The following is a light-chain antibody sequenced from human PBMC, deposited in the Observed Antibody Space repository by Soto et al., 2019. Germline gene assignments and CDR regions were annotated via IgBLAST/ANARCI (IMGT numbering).Light chain of an antibody. CDR2: KAS. CDR3: QQYFIYPWT. J-gene: IGKJ1*01. V-gene: IGKV1-5*03. CDR1: QSISMW. Sequence: DTQMTNSLVTLPATQRARLTXTLRASQSISMWLAWYQQRPGKGNKLMIYKASEGNGGVSYRLSGSGSGTEFTLTISGLQPDDFATYYCQQYFIYPWTFGQGTKLDVK.